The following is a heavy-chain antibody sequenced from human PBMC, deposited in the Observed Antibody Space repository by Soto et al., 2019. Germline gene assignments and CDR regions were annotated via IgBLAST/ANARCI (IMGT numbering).Heavy chain of an antibody. CDR3: ARNPPMTRGNGMDV. D-gene: IGHD3-10*01. V-gene: IGHV1-18*01. J-gene: IGHJ6*02. CDR2: ISAYNGNT. CDR1: GYTFISYS. Sequence: ASVKVSCKSSGYTFISYSITWVRQAPGQGLEWMGRISAYNGNTNYAQKLQGRVTMTTDTSTSTAYMELRSLRAEDTAVYYCARNPPMTRGNGMDVWGQGTTVTVSS.